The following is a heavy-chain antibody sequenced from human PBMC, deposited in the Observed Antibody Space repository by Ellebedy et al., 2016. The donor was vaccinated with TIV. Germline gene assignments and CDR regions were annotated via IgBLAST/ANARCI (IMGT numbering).Heavy chain of an antibody. CDR3: TPHWGFNF. Sequence: GESLKISXAASGLTVTDAYMYWVRQAPGKGLEWIGRITPKGDGGTGDYGAPVRGRFTVSRDESLNTLYLEMKSLKIEDTGTYYCTPHWGFNFWGPGTVVTVSS. V-gene: IGHV3-15*01. CDR1: GLTVTDAY. CDR2: ITPKGDGGTG. D-gene: IGHD3-16*01. J-gene: IGHJ3*01.